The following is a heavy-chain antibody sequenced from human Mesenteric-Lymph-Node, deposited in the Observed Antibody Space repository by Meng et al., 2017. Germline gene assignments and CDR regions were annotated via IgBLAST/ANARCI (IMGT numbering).Heavy chain of an antibody. CDR1: GYSFTSYW. CDR3: ARRVGSKQITFGGVFAFDI. J-gene: IGHJ3*02. Sequence: GESLKISCKGSGYSFTSYWIGWVRQMPGKGLEWMGIIYPGDSDTRYSPSFQGQVTISADKSISTAYPQWSSLKASDTAMYYCARRVGSKQITFGGVFAFDIWGQGTMVTVSS. CDR2: IYPGDSDT. V-gene: IGHV5-51*01. D-gene: IGHD3-16*01.